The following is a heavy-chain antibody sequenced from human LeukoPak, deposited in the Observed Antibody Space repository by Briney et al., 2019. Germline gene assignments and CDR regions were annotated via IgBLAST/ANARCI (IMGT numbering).Heavy chain of an antibody. CDR1: GYTFTSYG. Sequence: ASVKVSCKASGYTFTSYGISWVRQAPGQGLEWMGWISAYNGNTNYAQKLQGRVTMTTDTSTSTAYMELRSLRSDDTAVYYCARAIVVPAAMGYFQHWGQGTLVTVSS. D-gene: IGHD2-2*01. V-gene: IGHV1-18*01. CDR2: ISAYNGNT. J-gene: IGHJ1*01. CDR3: ARAIVVPAAMGYFQH.